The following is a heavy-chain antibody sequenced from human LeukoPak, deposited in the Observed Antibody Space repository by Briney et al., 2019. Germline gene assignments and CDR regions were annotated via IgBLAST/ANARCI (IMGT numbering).Heavy chain of an antibody. CDR1: GLTFRSYE. J-gene: IGHJ4*02. Sequence: GGSLRLSCVVSGLTFRSYEMNWVRQAPGEGLEWVSYISSGGSITYYADSVKGRFTISRDDAKNSLYLQMNSLRVEDTAIYYCARIESNWAFDYWGQGTLVTVSA. CDR2: ISSGGSIT. D-gene: IGHD7-27*01. V-gene: IGHV3-48*03. CDR3: ARIESNWAFDY.